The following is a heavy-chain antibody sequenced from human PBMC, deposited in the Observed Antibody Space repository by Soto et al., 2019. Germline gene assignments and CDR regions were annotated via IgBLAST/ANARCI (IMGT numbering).Heavy chain of an antibody. J-gene: IGHJ6*02. CDR3: ATPLSITMVRARGMDV. CDR2: IYYSGST. Sequence: QLQLQESGPGLVKPSETLSLTCTVSGGSISSSSYYWGWIRQPPGKGLEWIGSIYYSGSTYYNPSLKSRGTISVDTAKNQFSLKLSSVTAADTAVYYCATPLSITMVRARGMDVWGQGTTVTVSS. CDR1: GGSISSSSYY. D-gene: IGHD3-10*01. V-gene: IGHV4-39*01.